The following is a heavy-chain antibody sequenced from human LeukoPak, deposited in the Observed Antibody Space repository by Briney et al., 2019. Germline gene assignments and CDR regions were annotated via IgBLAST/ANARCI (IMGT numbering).Heavy chain of an antibody. D-gene: IGHD6-19*01. Sequence: SETLSLTCSVSGGSISDYYWSWIRLSPGTGLEWIGYMDYSGSAAYNPSLRGRVTISIDTSKKQFSWEVTSVTAADTAVYFCARRKRGSGGPFDSWGHGTLVTVSS. CDR2: MDYSGSA. J-gene: IGHJ4*01. CDR1: GGSISDYY. V-gene: IGHV4-59*08. CDR3: ARRKRGSGGPFDS.